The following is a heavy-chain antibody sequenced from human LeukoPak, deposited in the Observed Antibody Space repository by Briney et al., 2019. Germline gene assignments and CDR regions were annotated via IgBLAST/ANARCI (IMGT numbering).Heavy chain of an antibody. CDR1: GFTFSSYA. CDR2: ISDSGGST. Sequence: PGESLRLSCVASGFTFSSYAMSWVRQAPGKGLEWVAAISDSGGSTYYVDSVRGRFTISRDNSKNTLYLQMNSLRAEDTAIYSCAKDVPPYCGGDCYSWSPQIDYWGQGTLVTVSS. CDR3: AKDVPPYCGGDCYSWSPQIDY. J-gene: IGHJ4*02. V-gene: IGHV3-23*01. D-gene: IGHD2-21*02.